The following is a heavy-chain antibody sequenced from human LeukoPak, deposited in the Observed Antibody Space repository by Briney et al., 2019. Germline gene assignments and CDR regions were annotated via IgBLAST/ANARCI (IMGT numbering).Heavy chain of an antibody. V-gene: IGHV4-61*02. Sequence: SETLSLTCTVSGRSIASGSYYWNWIRQPAGKGLEWIGRMYTSGSTNYNPSLKSRVTISVDTSKNQFSLKLSSVTAADTAVYYCAGDVFLNWFDPWGQGTLVTVSS. CDR2: MYTSGST. CDR3: AGDVFLNWFDP. J-gene: IGHJ5*02. CDR1: GRSIASGSYY.